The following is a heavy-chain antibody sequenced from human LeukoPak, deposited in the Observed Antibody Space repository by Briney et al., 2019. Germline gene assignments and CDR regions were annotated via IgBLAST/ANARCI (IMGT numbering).Heavy chain of an antibody. CDR1: GGSISSHH. CDR2: IYYSGST. J-gene: IGHJ4*02. D-gene: IGHD1-26*01. Sequence: SETLSLTCSVSGGSISSHHWSWIRQPPGKGLEWIAYIYYSGSTNYNPSLKSRVTISVDTSKNQFSLKLNSVTAADTAVYYCARGSGGSYFDYWGQGTLVTVSS. CDR3: ARGSGGSYFDY. V-gene: IGHV4-59*11.